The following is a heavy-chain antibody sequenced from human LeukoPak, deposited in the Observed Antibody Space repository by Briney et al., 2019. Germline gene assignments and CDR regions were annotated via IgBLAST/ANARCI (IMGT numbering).Heavy chain of an antibody. V-gene: IGHV4-4*02. CDR1: GVSINNPNYC. Sequence: KSSETLSLTCTVSGVSINNPNYCWSWVRQPPGKGLEWIGEIYHSGSTNYNPSLKSRVTISVDKSKNQFSLKLSSVTAADTAVYYCARAKSGWYLFYFDYWGQGTLVTVSS. CDR3: ARAKSGWYLFYFDY. CDR2: IYHSGST. D-gene: IGHD6-19*01. J-gene: IGHJ4*02.